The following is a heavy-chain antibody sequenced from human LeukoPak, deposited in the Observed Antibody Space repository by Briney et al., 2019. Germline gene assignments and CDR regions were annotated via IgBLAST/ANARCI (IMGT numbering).Heavy chain of an antibody. D-gene: IGHD3-22*01. CDR3: ARGGYYDPNDAFDI. Sequence: SETLSLTCTVSGGSISSYYWSWIRQPPGKGLEWIGYIYYSGSTNYNPSLKSRVTISVDTSKNQFSLKLSSVTAADTAVYYCARGGYYDPNDAFDIWGQGTLVTVSS. CDR1: GGSISSYY. CDR2: IYYSGST. J-gene: IGHJ4*02. V-gene: IGHV4-59*01.